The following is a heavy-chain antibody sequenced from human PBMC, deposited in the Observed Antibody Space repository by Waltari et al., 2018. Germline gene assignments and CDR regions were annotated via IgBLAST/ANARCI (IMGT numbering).Heavy chain of an antibody. CDR3: AKRIVGGPFDV. V-gene: IGHV1-69*01. D-gene: IGHD1-26*01. CDR1: GGRFCPYA. Sequence: QVHLVQSGAEVRKPGSSVKVSCEASGGRFCPYAISWVRQAPGQGLEWMGGIIPIYGTPNYAQKFQGRVNVAADELTTTAYMELSSLRSDDTAVYYCAKRIVGGPFDVWGQGTMVTVSS. J-gene: IGHJ3*01. CDR2: IIPIYGTP.